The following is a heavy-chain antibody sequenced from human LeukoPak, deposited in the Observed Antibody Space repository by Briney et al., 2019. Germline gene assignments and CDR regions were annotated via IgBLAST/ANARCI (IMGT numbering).Heavy chain of an antibody. Sequence: PGGSLRLSCAASGFTFSSYWMSWVRQAPGKGLEGVANIKQDGSEKYYVDSVKGRFTISRDNAKTSLYLQMNSLRAEDTAVYYCARVPGYCSSTSCYWYYYMDVWGKGTTVTVSS. J-gene: IGHJ6*03. V-gene: IGHV3-7*01. CDR3: ARVPGYCSSTSCYWYYYMDV. D-gene: IGHD2-2*03. CDR2: IKQDGSEK. CDR1: GFTFSSYW.